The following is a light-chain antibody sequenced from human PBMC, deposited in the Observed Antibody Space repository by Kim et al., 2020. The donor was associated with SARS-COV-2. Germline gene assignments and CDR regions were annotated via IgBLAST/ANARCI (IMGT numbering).Light chain of an antibody. J-gene: IGLJ1*01. V-gene: IGLV1-44*01. CDR3: AAWDVSLNIYV. CDR2: NNN. CDR1: NSNVGTKT. Sequence: QSVLAQPPSASGTPGQRVIISCSGSNSNVGTKTVNWYQQLPGTAPKLLIYNNNQRPSGVPDRFSGSKSGTSASRAISGLQSEDEADYYCAAWDVSLNIYVFGAGTKVTV.